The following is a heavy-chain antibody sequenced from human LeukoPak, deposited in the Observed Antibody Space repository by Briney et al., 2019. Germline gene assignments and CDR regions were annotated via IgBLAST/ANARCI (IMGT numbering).Heavy chain of an antibody. Sequence: SVKVSCKASGGTFSSYAISWVRQAPGQGLEWMGGIIPIFGTANYAQKFQGRVTITADESTSTAYMELSSLRSEDTAVYYCARTPGYCSSTSCYVWYYYYGMDVWGQGTTVTVSS. CDR3: ARTPGYCSSTSCYVWYYYYGMDV. V-gene: IGHV1-69*13. D-gene: IGHD2-2*01. J-gene: IGHJ6*02. CDR2: IIPIFGTA. CDR1: GGTFSSYA.